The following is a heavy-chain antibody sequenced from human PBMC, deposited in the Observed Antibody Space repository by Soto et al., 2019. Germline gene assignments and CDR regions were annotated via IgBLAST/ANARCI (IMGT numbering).Heavy chain of an antibody. D-gene: IGHD1-26*01. CDR2: INPRSGDT. CDR1: GYTFIGYY. Sequence: QVQLVQSGAEVKKPGASVKVSCKASGYTFIGYYIHWVRQAPGQGLEWMGWINPRSGDTTYAQKFQGRLTMTRDTSISTGYMELSSLRSDDTAVYYCGRDGVGATPLGWFDPWGQGSLVTVSS. V-gene: IGHV1-2*02. CDR3: GRDGVGATPLGWFDP. J-gene: IGHJ5*02.